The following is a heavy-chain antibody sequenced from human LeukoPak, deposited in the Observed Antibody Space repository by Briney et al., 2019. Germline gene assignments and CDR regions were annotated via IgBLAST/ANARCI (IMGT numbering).Heavy chain of an antibody. CDR1: GGSISSGSYY. D-gene: IGHD6-13*01. J-gene: IGHJ4*02. CDR3: ARESYSSSYFDY. V-gene: IGHV4-39*07. CDR2: IYYSGST. Sequence: SETLSLTCTVSGGSISSGSYYWGWIRQPPGKGLEWIGSIYYSGSTYYNPSLKSRVTISVDTSKNQFSLKLSSVTAADTAVYYCARESYSSSYFDYWGQGTLVTVSS.